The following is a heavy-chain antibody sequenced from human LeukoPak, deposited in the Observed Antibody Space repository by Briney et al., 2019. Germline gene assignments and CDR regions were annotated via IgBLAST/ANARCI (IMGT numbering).Heavy chain of an antibody. CDR2: ISVYNGHT. V-gene: IGHV1-18*01. J-gene: IGHJ4*02. Sequence: VASVKVSCKASGYTFTSYGISWVRQAPGQGLEWMGRISVYNGHTNFAQKFQGRVTLTTDTSTSTAYMELRSLRSDDTAVYYCARENDYGAYRSDYWGQGTLVTVSS. CDR1: GYTFTSYG. CDR3: ARENDYGAYRSDY. D-gene: IGHD4-17*01.